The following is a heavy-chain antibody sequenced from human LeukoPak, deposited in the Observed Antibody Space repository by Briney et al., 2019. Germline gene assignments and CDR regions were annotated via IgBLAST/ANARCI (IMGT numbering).Heavy chain of an antibody. CDR3: ARELTASDAFDI. V-gene: IGHV4-59*12. CDR1: GGSISSYY. Sequence: SETLSLTCTVSGGSISSYYWSWIRQPPGKGLEWIGYIYYSGSTNYNPSLKSRVTISVDTSKNQFSLKLSSVTAADTAVYYCARELTASDAFDIWGQGTMVTVSS. CDR2: IYYSGST. J-gene: IGHJ3*02. D-gene: IGHD1-14*01.